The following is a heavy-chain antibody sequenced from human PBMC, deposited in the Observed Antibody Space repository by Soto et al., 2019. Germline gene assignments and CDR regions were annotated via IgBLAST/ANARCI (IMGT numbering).Heavy chain of an antibody. CDR1: GGTFSSYA. CDR3: ARRTRLDDYDISGPLDS. J-gene: IGHJ4*02. Sequence: QVHLVQSGAEVKKPGSSVKVSCKTSGGTFSSYAVSWVRQAPGQGLEWMGEIIPIFGTANSAQKFQGRVTISADESTSTAYMEVHSLRSEATAIYYCARRTRLDDYDISGPLDSWGQGTLVTVSS. V-gene: IGHV1-69*01. D-gene: IGHD3-22*01. CDR2: IIPIFGTA.